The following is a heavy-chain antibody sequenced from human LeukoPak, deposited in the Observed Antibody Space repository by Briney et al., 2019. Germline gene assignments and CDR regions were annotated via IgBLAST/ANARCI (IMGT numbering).Heavy chain of an antibody. J-gene: IGHJ5*02. CDR3: AGDPVAVAGTIQLP. V-gene: IGHV3-53*01. CDR1: GFTVSSNY. CDR2: IYSGGST. D-gene: IGHD6-19*01. Sequence: GGSLRLSCAASGFTVSSNYMSWVRQAPGKGLEWVSVIYSGGSTYYADSVKGRFTISRDNSKNTLYLQMNSLRAEDTAVYYCAGDPVAVAGTIQLPWGQGTLVTVSS.